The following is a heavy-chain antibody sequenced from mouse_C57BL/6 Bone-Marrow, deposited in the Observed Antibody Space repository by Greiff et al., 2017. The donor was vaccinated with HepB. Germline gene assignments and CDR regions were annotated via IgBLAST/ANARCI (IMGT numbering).Heavy chain of an antibody. CDR1: GYTFTSYW. D-gene: IGHD2-1*01. CDR3: GTIYYGNWYYFDY. V-gene: IGHV1-55*01. J-gene: IGHJ2*01. Sequence: QVQLQQPGAELVKPGASEKMSCKASGYTFTSYWITWVKQRPGQGLEWIGDIYPGSGSTNYNEKFKSKATLTVDTSSSTAYMQLSSLTSEDSAVYYCGTIYYGNWYYFDYWGQGTTLTVSS. CDR2: IYPGSGST.